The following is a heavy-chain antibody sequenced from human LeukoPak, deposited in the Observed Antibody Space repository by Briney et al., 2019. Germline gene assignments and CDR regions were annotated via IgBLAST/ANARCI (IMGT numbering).Heavy chain of an antibody. Sequence: ASVKVSCKASGYTFTSYDINWVRQATGQGLEWMGWMNPNSGNTGYAQKFQGRVTMTRNTSLSTAYMELSSLRSEDTAVYYCARGIHLGYYYYGMDVWGQGTTVTVSS. CDR2: MNPNSGNT. D-gene: IGHD7-27*01. CDR1: GYTFTSYD. V-gene: IGHV1-8*01. CDR3: ARGIHLGYYYYGMDV. J-gene: IGHJ6*02.